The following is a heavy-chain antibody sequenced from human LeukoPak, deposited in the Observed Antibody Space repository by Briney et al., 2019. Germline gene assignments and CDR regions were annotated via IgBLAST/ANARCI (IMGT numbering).Heavy chain of an antibody. J-gene: IGHJ5*02. CDR3: ARVRAVNPDWFDP. CDR1: GASISSESYY. Sequence: PSETLSLTCTVSGASISSESYYWTWIRQPAGEGLEWIGRIYNTGSTKYNPSLKGRVTISIDTSKNQFSLKLNSVTAADTAVYYCARVRAVNPDWFDPWGQGTLVTVSS. V-gene: IGHV4-61*02. CDR2: IYNTGST.